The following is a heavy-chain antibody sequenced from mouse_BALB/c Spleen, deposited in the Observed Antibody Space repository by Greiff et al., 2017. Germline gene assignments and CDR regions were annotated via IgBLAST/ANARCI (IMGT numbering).Heavy chain of an antibody. J-gene: IGHJ4*01. CDR1: GYTFTSYW. V-gene: IGHV1-69*02. Sequence: VQLQQPGAELVKPGAPVKLSCKASGYTFTSYWMNWVKQRPGRGLEWIGRIDPSDSETHYNQKFKDKATLTVDKSSSTAYIQLSSLTSEDSAVYYCARGYQYYYAMDYRGQGTSVTVSS. D-gene: IGHD2-14*01. CDR3: ARGYQYYYAMDY. CDR2: IDPSDSET.